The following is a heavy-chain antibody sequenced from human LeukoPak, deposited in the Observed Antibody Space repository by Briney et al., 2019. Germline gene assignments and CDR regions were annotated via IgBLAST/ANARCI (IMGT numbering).Heavy chain of an antibody. CDR2: INPNSGGT. V-gene: IGHV1-2*02. J-gene: IGHJ4*02. CDR3: ARVRGDVSRGYFDY. D-gene: IGHD3-16*01. Sequence: ASVKVSCKASGYTFTGHYMHWVRQAPGQGLEWMGWINPNSGGTNYAQKFQGRVTMTRDTSITTAYMELSRLRSDDTAVYYCARVRGDVSRGYFDYWGQGTLVTVSS. CDR1: GYTFTGHY.